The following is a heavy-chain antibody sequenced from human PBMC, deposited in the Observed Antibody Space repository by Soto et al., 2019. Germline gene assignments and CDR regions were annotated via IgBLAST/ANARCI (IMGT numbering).Heavy chain of an antibody. CDR1: VFFFTSYA. Sequence: GGSLRLSCAASVFFFTSYAMNRVRQAPGKGLEWVSGISGSGGATSYAASVKGRFTISRDNSKNTLYLQMNSLRADDTAVYYCAKDAIMVSSSYNYFDYWGQGTLVTVSS. D-gene: IGHD6-13*01. CDR2: ISGSGGAT. CDR3: AKDAIMVSSSYNYFDY. J-gene: IGHJ4*02. V-gene: IGHV3-23*01.